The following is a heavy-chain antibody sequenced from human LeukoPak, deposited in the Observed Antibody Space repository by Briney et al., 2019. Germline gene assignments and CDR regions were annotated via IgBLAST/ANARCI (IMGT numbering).Heavy chain of an antibody. D-gene: IGHD3-9*01. CDR3: ARSGTYYDVLTGWINSYYFDD. V-gene: IGHV4-39*01. CDR1: GGSFGSQYYY. Sequence: PSETLSLTCTVSGGSFGSQYYYWAWIRQPPGRGLEWIANIHHSGSAYYNPALKSRVTVSFDTSKNQFSLKMNSVTAADTAVYYCARSGTYYDVLTGWINSYYFDDWGPGTLVTVSS. CDR2: IHHSGSA. J-gene: IGHJ4*02.